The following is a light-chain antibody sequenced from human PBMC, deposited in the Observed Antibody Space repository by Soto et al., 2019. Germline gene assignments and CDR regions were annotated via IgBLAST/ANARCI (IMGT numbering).Light chain of an antibody. J-gene: IGKJ4*01. CDR3: QQRVNWPPT. Sequence: EIVLTQSPATLSLSPGERATLSCRAGQSISDYLAWYQQRPGQAPRLLIFDASNRATGVPDRFSGGVSGTDFTLIISSLEPEDFAVYYCQQRVNWPPTFGGGTKVEI. CDR1: QSISDY. V-gene: IGKV3-11*01. CDR2: DAS.